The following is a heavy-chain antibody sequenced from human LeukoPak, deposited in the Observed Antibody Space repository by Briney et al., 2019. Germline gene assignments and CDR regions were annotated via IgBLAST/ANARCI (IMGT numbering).Heavy chain of an antibody. V-gene: IGHV3-7*04. J-gene: IGHJ4*02. Sequence: QTGGSLRLSCAASGFTFSSYWMSWVRQAPGKGLEWVANIKQDGSEKYYVDSVKGRFTISRDNAKNSLYLQMNSLRVEDTAVYYCAKDIVGGGNDYWGQGILVTVSS. D-gene: IGHD2-15*01. CDR1: GFTFSSYW. CDR3: AKDIVGGGNDY. CDR2: IKQDGSEK.